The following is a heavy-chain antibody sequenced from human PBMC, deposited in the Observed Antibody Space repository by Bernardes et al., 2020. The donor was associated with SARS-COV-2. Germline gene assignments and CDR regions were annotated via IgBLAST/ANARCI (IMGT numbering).Heavy chain of an antibody. J-gene: IGHJ4*02. CDR1: GFTLSRYW. Sequence: GSLSPSRAASGFTLSRYWMHWVRPGPGKGLVWVSRINNDGRTTTYADSVKGRFTISRDNGKNTLYLQMNSLRAEDTAVYYCVRGPSDGHGRFEYWGQGALVTVSS. CDR3: VRGPSDGHGRFEY. CDR2: INNDGRTT. V-gene: IGHV3-74*01.